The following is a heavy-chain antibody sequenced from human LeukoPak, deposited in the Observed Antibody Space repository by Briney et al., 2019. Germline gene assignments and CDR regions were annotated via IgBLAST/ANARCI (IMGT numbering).Heavy chain of an antibody. CDR2: IIPIFGTA. Sequence: ASVKVSCKASGGTFSSYAISWVRQAPGQGLEWMGGIIPIFGTANYAQKFQGRVTITADESTSTAYMELSSLRSEDTAVYYCSSHRAPYYYGSGNNWFDPWGQGTLVTVSS. CDR3: SSHRAPYYYGSGNNWFDP. V-gene: IGHV1-69*13. D-gene: IGHD3-10*01. J-gene: IGHJ5*02. CDR1: GGTFSSYA.